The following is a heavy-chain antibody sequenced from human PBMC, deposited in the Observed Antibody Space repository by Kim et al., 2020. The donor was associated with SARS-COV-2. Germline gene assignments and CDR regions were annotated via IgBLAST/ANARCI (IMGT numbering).Heavy chain of an antibody. V-gene: IGHV1-2*06. D-gene: IGHD6-25*01. J-gene: IGHJ3*01. CDR2: INPNSGGT. CDR3: ARDREPASGNFGDFHV. CDR1: GYTFRDYY. Sequence: ASVKVSCKASGYTFRDYYIHWLRQAPGQGLEWMGRINPNSGGTNSAQNFQGRVTMTGDTSINTVYMELISLTSDDTALYYCARDREPASGNFGDFHVWGQGTKVTVAS.